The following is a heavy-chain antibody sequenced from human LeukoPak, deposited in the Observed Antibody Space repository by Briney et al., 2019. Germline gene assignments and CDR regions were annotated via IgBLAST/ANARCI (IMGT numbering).Heavy chain of an antibody. Sequence: SVKVSCKASGGTFSSYAISWVRQAPGQGLEWRGGIIPIFGTANYAQKFEGRVTITADESTSTAYMELSSLRSEATAVYYCARGDSSGYYPDSWGQGTPVTVSS. CDR2: IIPIFGTA. CDR1: GGTFSSYA. J-gene: IGHJ4*02. D-gene: IGHD3-22*01. CDR3: ARGDSSGYYPDS. V-gene: IGHV1-69*01.